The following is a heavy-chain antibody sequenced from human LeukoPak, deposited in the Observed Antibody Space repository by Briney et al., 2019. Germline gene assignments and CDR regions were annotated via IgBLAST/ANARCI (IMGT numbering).Heavy chain of an antibody. Sequence: GGSLRLSCAASGFTVSSNYAMSWVRQAPGKGLEWVSAIGGSGSSTYYADSVKGRFTISRDNSKNTLYLQMNSLRAEDTAVYYCAKTSLLLWFGDWGQGTLVTVSS. CDR3: AKTSLLLWFGD. J-gene: IGHJ4*02. V-gene: IGHV3-23*01. D-gene: IGHD3-10*01. CDR1: GFTVSSNYA. CDR2: IGGSGSST.